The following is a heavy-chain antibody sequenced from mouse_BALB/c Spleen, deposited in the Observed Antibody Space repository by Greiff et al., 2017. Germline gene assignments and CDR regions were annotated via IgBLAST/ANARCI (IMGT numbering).Heavy chain of an antibody. CDR1: GYTFTDYA. CDR2: ISIYYDNT. J-gene: IGHJ1*01. Sequence: VKLVESGPELVRPGESVKISCKGSGYTFTDYAMHWVKQSHAKSLEWIGVISIYYDNTNYNQKFKGKATMTVDKSSSTAYMELARLTSEDSAIYYCARVGRGYFDVWGAGTTVTVSS. D-gene: IGHD4-1*01. CDR3: ARVGRGYFDV. V-gene: IGHV1-67*01.